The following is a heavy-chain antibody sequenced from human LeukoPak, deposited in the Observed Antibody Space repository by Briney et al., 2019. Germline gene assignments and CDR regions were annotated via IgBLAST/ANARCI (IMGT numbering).Heavy chain of an antibody. CDR2: IIPTPGIA. CDR3: ARQYMGHDNRTTYGMDV. Sequence: ASVKVPCKAPEGTFSGYTINWVRQAPGEGLEWMARIIPTPGIAHYSQKFQGRVTITADKSTTTAYMEVSSLRSDDTAVYYCARQYMGHDNRTTYGMDVWGQGTTVIVSS. CDR1: EGTFSGYT. D-gene: IGHD1-14*01. J-gene: IGHJ6*02. V-gene: IGHV1-69*02.